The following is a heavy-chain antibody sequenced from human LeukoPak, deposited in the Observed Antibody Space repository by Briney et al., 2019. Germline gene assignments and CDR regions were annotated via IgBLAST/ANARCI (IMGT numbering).Heavy chain of an antibody. J-gene: IGHJ4*02. CDR1: GYDFTIVG. Sequence: ASVKVSCTASGYDFTIVGITWVRRPPGQGLGWMGWISPYNGNTRYAQKLKGRVTMTTDTSTTTAYMELRGLRFDDTAVYYCARAGSGSGWYFDYWGQGTLVTVSS. CDR2: ISPYNGNT. V-gene: IGHV1-18*01. D-gene: IGHD6-19*01. CDR3: ARAGSGSGWYFDY.